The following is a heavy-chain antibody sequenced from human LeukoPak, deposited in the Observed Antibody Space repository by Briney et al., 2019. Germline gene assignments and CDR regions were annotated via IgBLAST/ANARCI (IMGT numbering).Heavy chain of an antibody. CDR3: RPYYDILTGYYLLDY. Sequence: PGGSLRLSCAASGFTFSRYWMHWVRQAPGKGPVWVSRINSDGSVTTYADSVKGRFTISRDNAKNTLYLQMNSLRAEDTAVYYCRPYYDILTGYYLLDYWGQGTLVTVSS. V-gene: IGHV3-74*01. J-gene: IGHJ4*02. CDR2: INSDGSVT. CDR1: GFTFSRYW. D-gene: IGHD3-9*01.